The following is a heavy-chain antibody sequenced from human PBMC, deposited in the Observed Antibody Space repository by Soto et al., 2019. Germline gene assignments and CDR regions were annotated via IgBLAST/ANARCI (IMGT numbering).Heavy chain of an antibody. CDR2: IIPIFGTA. V-gene: IGHV1-69*13. CDR3: ARTRRDGSLDAFGI. Sequence: GASVKVSCKASGGTFSSYAISWVRQAPGQGLEWMGGIIPIFGTANYAQKFQGRVTITADESTSTAYMELSSLRSEDTAVYYCARTRRDGSLDAFGIWGQGTMVTVSS. J-gene: IGHJ3*02. CDR1: GGTFSSYA. D-gene: IGHD5-12*01.